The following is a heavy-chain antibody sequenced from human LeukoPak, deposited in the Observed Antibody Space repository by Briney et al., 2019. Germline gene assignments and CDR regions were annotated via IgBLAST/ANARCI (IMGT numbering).Heavy chain of an antibody. CDR3: ARGSHFDY. CDR2: INHSGST. J-gene: IGHJ4*02. V-gene: IGHV4-34*01. CDR1: GGSFSGYY. Sequence: SETLSLTGAVYGGSFSGYYWSWIRQPPGKGLEWIGEINHSGSTNYNPSLKSRVTISVDTSKNQFSLKLSSVTAADTAVYYCARGSHFDYWGQGTLVTVSS.